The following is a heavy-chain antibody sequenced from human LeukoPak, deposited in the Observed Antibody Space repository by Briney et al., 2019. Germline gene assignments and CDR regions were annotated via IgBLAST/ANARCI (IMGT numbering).Heavy chain of an antibody. Sequence: ASVKVSCKASGYTFTSYYMHWVRQAPGQGLEWMGIINPSGGSTSYAQKFQGRVTITADESTSTAYMELSSLRSEDTAVYYCARGRVYYDSSGYYFDYWGQGTLVTVSS. D-gene: IGHD3-22*01. V-gene: IGHV1-46*01. CDR1: GYTFTSYY. J-gene: IGHJ4*02. CDR3: ARGRVYYDSSGYYFDY. CDR2: INPSGGST.